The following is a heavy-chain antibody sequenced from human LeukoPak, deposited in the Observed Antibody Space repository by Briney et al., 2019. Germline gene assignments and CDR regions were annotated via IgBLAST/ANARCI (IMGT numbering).Heavy chain of an antibody. V-gene: IGHV3-48*02. Sequence: PGGSLRLSCAASGFTFSADSMNWVRRAPEKGLEWISYISRTGSTTYYGDSVKGRSTISRDNAKNSLFLQLNNLRDEDTAVYFCARDRPGKYYFDSWGQGTLVIVSS. J-gene: IGHJ4*02. D-gene: IGHD1-14*01. CDR3: ARDRPGKYYFDS. CDR2: ISRTGSTT. CDR1: GFTFSADS.